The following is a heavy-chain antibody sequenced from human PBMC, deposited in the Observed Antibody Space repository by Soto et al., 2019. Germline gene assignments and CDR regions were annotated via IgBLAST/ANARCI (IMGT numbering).Heavy chain of an antibody. D-gene: IGHD3-9*01. CDR2: IYYSGST. CDR1: GGSISSGGYY. J-gene: IGHJ6*03. Sequence: SETLSLTCTVSGGSISSGGYYWSWIRQHPGKGLEWIGYIYYSGSTCYNPSLRRRVIMSVDTSKRQFSLQLKSVTAADTAIYYCARTVLGPDILADQFVDYYYYMDVWGQGTTVTVSS. CDR3: ARTVLGPDILADQFVDYYYYMDV. V-gene: IGHV4-61*08.